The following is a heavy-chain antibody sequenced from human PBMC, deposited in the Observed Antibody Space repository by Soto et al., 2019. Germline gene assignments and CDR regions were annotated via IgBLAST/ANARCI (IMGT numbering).Heavy chain of an antibody. CDR3: ARHSNRNYGLYYFDY. CDR2: IYYSGST. CDR1: GGTVSSYY. Sequence: TSETLSLTCTVSGGTVSSYYWSWIRQSPGKGLEWIGYIYYSGSTKYKPSLKSRVTISVDTSKNQFSLKLTSATAADTALYYCARHSNRNYGLYYFDYWGLGALVTVSS. V-gene: IGHV4-59*08. J-gene: IGHJ4*02. D-gene: IGHD4-4*01.